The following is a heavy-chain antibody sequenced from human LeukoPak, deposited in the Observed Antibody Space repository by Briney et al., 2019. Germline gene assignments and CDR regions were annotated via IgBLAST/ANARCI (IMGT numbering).Heavy chain of an antibody. Sequence: SETLSLTCTVSGGSISRDIYNWAWIRQPPGKGLDWIGSIDYSGSTYYNPSLRGRVTISVDTSKNQFSLGLSSVTAADTAVYYCASIRVDSGYDSFDCWGQGTLVTVPS. CDR1: GGSISRDIYN. CDR3: ASIRVDSGYDSFDC. D-gene: IGHD5-12*01. J-gene: IGHJ4*02. CDR2: IDYSGST. V-gene: IGHV4-39*01.